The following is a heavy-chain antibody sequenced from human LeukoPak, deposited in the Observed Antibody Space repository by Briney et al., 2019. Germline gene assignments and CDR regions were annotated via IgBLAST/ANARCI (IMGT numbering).Heavy chain of an antibody. CDR3: ARPPDYYDSSGPYYFDY. Sequence: GESLKISCKGSGYSFTRYWIGWVRQMPGKGLEWMGIIYPGDSDTRYSPSFQGQVTISADKSISTAYLQWSSLKASDTAMYYCARPPDYYDSSGPYYFDYWGQGTLVTVS. CDR1: GYSFTRYW. CDR2: IYPGDSDT. D-gene: IGHD3-22*01. J-gene: IGHJ4*02. V-gene: IGHV5-51*01.